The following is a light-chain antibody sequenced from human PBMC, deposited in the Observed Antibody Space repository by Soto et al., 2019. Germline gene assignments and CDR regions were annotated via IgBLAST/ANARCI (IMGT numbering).Light chain of an antibody. CDR3: QQYGASPWT. CDR2: AAS. J-gene: IGKJ1*01. Sequence: EIVLTQSPGTLSLARGERATLSCRASQSVSNNYLAWYQQKPGQAPRLLIYAASNRAAGIPDRFSGSGSGSDFTLTISRLEPEDFAVYYCQQYGASPWTFGQGSKVEIK. V-gene: IGKV3-20*01. CDR1: QSVSNNY.